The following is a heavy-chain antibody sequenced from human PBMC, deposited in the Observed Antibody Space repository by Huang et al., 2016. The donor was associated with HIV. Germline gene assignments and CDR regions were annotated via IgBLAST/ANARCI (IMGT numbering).Heavy chain of an antibody. CDR1: GITFSSYA. J-gene: IGHJ4*02. Sequence: QERLVESGGGVVQPGRSLRLSCAASGITFSSYAMHWVRQARGKGLEWVAVISYDGSNQHYVDSVKGRFTISRDNSKKMLYLQMNSLRMGDTAVYYCARGSAGVLWFGEMWGQGTLVTVSS. D-gene: IGHD3-10*01. CDR3: ARGSAGVLWFGEM. CDR2: ISYDGSNQ. V-gene: IGHV3-30*04.